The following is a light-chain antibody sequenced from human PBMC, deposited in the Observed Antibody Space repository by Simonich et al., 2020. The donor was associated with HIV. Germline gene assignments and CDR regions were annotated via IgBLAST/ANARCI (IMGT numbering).Light chain of an antibody. V-gene: IGLV1-44*01. Sequence: SVLTQPPSASGTPGQRVTISCSGSSSNIGTNTVNWYQQLPGTAPKLLIYNNNQRPSWVPDRFSGSKSGTSASLAISGLQSEDEADYYCAAWDASLNGRVFGGGTKLTVL. CDR2: NNN. CDR1: SSNIGTNT. J-gene: IGLJ2*01. CDR3: AAWDASLNGRV.